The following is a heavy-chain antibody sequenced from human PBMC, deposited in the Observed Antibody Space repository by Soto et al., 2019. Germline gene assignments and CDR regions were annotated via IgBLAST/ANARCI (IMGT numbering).Heavy chain of an antibody. CDR2: IYYSGST. CDR1: GGSISSYY. J-gene: IGHJ4*02. CDR3: ASSIAAAGTDQDYFDY. Sequence: PSETLSLTCTVSGGSISSYYWSWIRQPPGKGLEWIGYIYYSGSTNYNPSLKSRVTISVDTSKNQFSLKLSSVTAADTAVYYCASSIAAAGTDQDYFDYWGQGTLVTVSS. D-gene: IGHD6-13*01. V-gene: IGHV4-59*01.